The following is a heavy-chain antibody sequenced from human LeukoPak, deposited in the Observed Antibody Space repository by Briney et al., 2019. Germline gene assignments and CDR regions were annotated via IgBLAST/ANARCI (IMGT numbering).Heavy chain of an antibody. CDR2: INQDGSEK. Sequence: GGSLRLSCAASGFTFSSYWMSWVRLAPGEGLEWVANINQDGSEKYYVDSVKGRFTISRDNAKNSLYLQMNSLGAEDTAVYYCARVVVVPAGLYYYYGMDVWGQGTTVTVSS. D-gene: IGHD2-2*01. CDR1: GFTFSSYW. CDR3: ARVVVVPAGLYYYYGMDV. J-gene: IGHJ6*02. V-gene: IGHV3-7*01.